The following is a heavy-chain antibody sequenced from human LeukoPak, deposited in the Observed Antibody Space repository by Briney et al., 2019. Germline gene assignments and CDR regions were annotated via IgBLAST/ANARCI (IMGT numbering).Heavy chain of an antibody. CDR3: ARVAKERVGGVYYFDY. J-gene: IGHJ4*02. CDR2: IGTAGDT. V-gene: IGHV3-13*01. CDR1: GFTFRDYD. D-gene: IGHD1-1*01. Sequence: GGSLRLSCAATGFTFRDYDMHSVRQAKGKGVEWVSAIGTAGDTYYTGSVKGRFTISRENAKNSLYLQMNSLRAGDTAVYYCARVAKERVGGVYYFDYWGQGTLVTVSS.